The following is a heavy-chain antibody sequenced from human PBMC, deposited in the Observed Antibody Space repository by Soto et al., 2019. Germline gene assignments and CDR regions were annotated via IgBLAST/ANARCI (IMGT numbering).Heavy chain of an antibody. Sequence: GGSLTLSCAASGFTFSSHAMNWVRPAPGKGLEWVSYIHSGGSRIYYADSVKGRFTISRDNAKNSLYLQMNSLRAEKTAVYYCARDGSTGTTNYHYAMDVWGQGTTVTVSS. J-gene: IGHJ6*02. CDR1: GFTFSSHA. D-gene: IGHD4-17*01. CDR3: ARDGSTGTTNYHYAMDV. V-gene: IGHV3-48*03. CDR2: IHSGGSRI.